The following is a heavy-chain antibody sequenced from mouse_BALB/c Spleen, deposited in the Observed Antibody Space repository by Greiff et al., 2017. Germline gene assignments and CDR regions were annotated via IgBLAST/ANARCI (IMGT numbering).Heavy chain of an antibody. Sequence: EVKLVESGPGLVKPSQSLSLTCTVTGYSITSDYAWNWIRQFPGNKLEWMGYISYSGSTSYNPSLKSRISITRDTSKNQFVLQLNSVTTEDTATYYCARGGLRDWGQGTSVTVSS. CDR3: ARGGLRD. D-gene: IGHD1-1*01. J-gene: IGHJ4*01. CDR2: ISYSGST. V-gene: IGHV3-2*02. CDR1: GYSITSDYA.